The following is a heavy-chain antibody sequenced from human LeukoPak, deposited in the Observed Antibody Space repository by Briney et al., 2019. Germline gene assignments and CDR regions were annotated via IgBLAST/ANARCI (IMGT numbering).Heavy chain of an antibody. CDR3: ARVYDFWSGYYAYNWFDP. V-gene: IGHV4-34*01. D-gene: IGHD3-3*01. Sequence: SETLSLTCAVYGGSFSGYYWSWIRQPPGKGLEWIGEINHSGSTNYNPSLKSRVTISVDTSKNQFSLKLSSVTAADTAVYYCARVYDFWSGYYAYNWFDPWGQGTLVTVPS. CDR1: GGSFSGYY. CDR2: INHSGST. J-gene: IGHJ5*02.